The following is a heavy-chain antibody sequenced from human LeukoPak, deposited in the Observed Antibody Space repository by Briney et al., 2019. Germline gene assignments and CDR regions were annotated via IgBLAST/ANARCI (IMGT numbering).Heavy chain of an antibody. V-gene: IGHV3-7*01. D-gene: IGHD3-16*02. CDR2: IKQDGGEK. Sequence: GSLRLSCAASGFTFSSYWMSWARQAPGKGLEWVANIKQDGGEKYYVDSVKGRFTISRDNDKNSLFPQMTSLRAEDTAVYYCARVGGRYSPLGYWGQGTLVTVSS. J-gene: IGHJ4*02. CDR1: GFTFSSYW. CDR3: ARVGGRYSPLGY.